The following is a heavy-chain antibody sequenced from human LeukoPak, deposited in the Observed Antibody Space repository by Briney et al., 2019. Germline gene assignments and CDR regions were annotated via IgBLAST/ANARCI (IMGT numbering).Heavy chain of an antibody. D-gene: IGHD4-17*01. Sequence: GGSLRLSCAASGFTFDDYGMSWVRQAPGKGLEWVSGINWNGGSTGYADSVKGRFTISRDNAKNSLYLQMNRLRAEDTALYYCARASRYGDSDRWDYWGQGTLVTVSS. CDR2: INWNGGST. J-gene: IGHJ4*02. CDR1: GFTFDDYG. CDR3: ARASRYGDSDRWDY. V-gene: IGHV3-20*04.